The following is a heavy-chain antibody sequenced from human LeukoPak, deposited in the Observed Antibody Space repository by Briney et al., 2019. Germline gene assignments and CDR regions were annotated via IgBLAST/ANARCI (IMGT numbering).Heavy chain of an antibody. Sequence: ASVKVSCKASGYTFTGYYMHWVRQAPGQGLEWMGWINPNSGNTGYAQKFQGRVTITRNTSISTAYMELSSLRSEDTAVYYCARITFGSGSIFYYYYYMDVWGKGTTVTVSS. CDR1: GYTFTGYY. D-gene: IGHD3-10*01. CDR2: INPNSGNT. CDR3: ARITFGSGSIFYYYYYMDV. V-gene: IGHV1-8*03. J-gene: IGHJ6*03.